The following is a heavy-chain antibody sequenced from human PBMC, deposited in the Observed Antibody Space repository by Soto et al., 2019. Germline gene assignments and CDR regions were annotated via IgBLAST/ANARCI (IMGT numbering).Heavy chain of an antibody. CDR1: GFSLSNARMG. V-gene: IGHV2-26*01. CDR2: IFSNDEK. J-gene: IGHJ4*02. Sequence: SGPTLVNPTETLTLTCTVSGFSLSNARMGVSWIRQPPGKALEWLAHIFSNDEKSYSTSLKSRLTISKDTSKSQVVLTMTNMDPVDTATYYCARIPYSYGEYYFDYWGQGTLVTVSS. D-gene: IGHD5-18*01. CDR3: ARIPYSYGEYYFDY.